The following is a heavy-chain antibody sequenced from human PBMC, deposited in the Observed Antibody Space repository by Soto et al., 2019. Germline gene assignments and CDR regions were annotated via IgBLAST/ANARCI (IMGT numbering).Heavy chain of an antibody. CDR2: ISAFNGDT. CDR3: ARDYIMATDCLPAY. D-gene: IGHD2-21*01. V-gene: IGHV1-18*01. J-gene: IGHJ4*02. CDR1: NYGFTSYG. Sequence: QIQLVQSGAEVKKPGASVRVSCTTSNYGFTSYGISWVRQAPGQGLEWMGWISAFNGDTYYAQKFQGRLTITTDKSTTTAYMELRSLISDDTAVYYCARDYIMATDCLPAYWGQGTLVTVSS.